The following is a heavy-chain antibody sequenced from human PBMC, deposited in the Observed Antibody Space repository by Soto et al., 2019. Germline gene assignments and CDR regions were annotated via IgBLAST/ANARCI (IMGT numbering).Heavy chain of an antibody. CDR2: MYWDDDK. CDR3: VHCKYYYTSGYYCDY. J-gene: IGHJ4*02. D-gene: IGHD3-22*01. V-gene: IGHV2-5*02. Sequence: QITLKESGPPLVKPTQPLTLTCTFSGFSLSTSGVGVGWIRQPPGKALEWLALMYWDDDKRYSPSLKSRLTITKDTSNNTVVLTMTNMDPVVSATYYCVHCKYYYTSGYYCDYWCQGTLVTVSS. CDR1: GFSLSTSGVG.